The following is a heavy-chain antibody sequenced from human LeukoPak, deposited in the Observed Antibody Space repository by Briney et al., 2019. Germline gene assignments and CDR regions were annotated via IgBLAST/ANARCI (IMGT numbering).Heavy chain of an antibody. D-gene: IGHD3-10*01. V-gene: IGHV3-21*01. CDR2: ISSRSSYI. J-gene: IGHJ3*02. CDR3: ARNTWFGEGIDAFDI. CDR1: GFTFRSYT. Sequence: GGSLGLSCAASGFTFRSYTMKWVRQAPGKELEWVSSISSRSSYIYYADSVKGRFTISGDNAESSLYLQMNSLRAEDTAVYYCARNTWFGEGIDAFDIWGQGTMVTVSS.